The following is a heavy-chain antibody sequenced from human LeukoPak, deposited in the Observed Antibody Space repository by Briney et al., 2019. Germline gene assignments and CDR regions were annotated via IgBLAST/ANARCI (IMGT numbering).Heavy chain of an antibody. CDR2: ISGSGGST. Sequence: GGSPRLSCAAPGFTFSSYAMSWVRQAPGKGLEWVSAISGSGGSTYYADSVKGRFTISRDNSKNTLYLQMNSLRAEDTAVYYCATHPQWLATYYFDYWGQGTLVTVSS. V-gene: IGHV3-23*01. CDR1: GFTFSSYA. J-gene: IGHJ4*02. CDR3: ATHPQWLATYYFDY. D-gene: IGHD6-19*01.